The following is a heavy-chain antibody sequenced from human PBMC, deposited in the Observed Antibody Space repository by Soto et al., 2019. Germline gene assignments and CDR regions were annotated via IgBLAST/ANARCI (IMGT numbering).Heavy chain of an antibody. CDR1: GGSISSSNW. CDR2: IYHSGST. D-gene: IGHD4-17*01. CDR3: ASLYGGTLVWGMDV. V-gene: IGHV4-4*02. J-gene: IGHJ6*02. Sequence: QVQLQESGPGLVKPSGTLSLTCAVSGGSISSSNWWSWVRQPPGKGLEWIGEIYHSGSTNYNPSLKSRVTISVDTSKNQFSLKLSSVTAADTAVYYCASLYGGTLVWGMDVWGQGTTVTVSS.